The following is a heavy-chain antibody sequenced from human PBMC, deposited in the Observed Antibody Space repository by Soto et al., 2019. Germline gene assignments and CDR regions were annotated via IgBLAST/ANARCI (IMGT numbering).Heavy chain of an antibody. V-gene: IGHV1-69*13. CDR1: GGTFSSYA. J-gene: IGHJ4*02. D-gene: IGHD6-13*01. CDR2: IIPIFGTA. Sequence: RASVKVSCKASGGTFSSYAISWVRQAPGQGLEWMGGIIPIFGTANYAQKFQGRVTITADESTSTAYMELSSLRSEDTAVYYCARAGIAAAGKLDYWGQGTLVTVSS. CDR3: ARAGIAAAGKLDY.